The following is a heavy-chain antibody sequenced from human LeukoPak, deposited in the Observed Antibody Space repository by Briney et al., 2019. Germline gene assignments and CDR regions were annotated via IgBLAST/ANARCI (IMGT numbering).Heavy chain of an antibody. CDR2: INPSGGST. V-gene: IGHV1-46*01. J-gene: IGHJ5*02. CDR1: GYTFTSYY. D-gene: IGHD2-15*01. CDR3: AREGAYCSGGSCYPRVWFDP. Sequence: ASVKVSCKASGYTFTSYYMHWVRQAPGQGLEWMGIINPSGGSTSYAQKLQGRVTMTRDTSTSTVYMELSSLRSEDTAVYYCAREGAYCSGGSCYPRVWFDPWGQGTLVTVSS.